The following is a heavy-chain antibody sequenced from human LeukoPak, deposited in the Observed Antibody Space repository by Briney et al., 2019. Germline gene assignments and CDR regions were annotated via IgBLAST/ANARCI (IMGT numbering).Heavy chain of an antibody. V-gene: IGHV3-7*03. CDR1: GFTFSSYW. J-gene: IGHJ4*02. Sequence: GGSLRLSCAASGFTFSSYWMSWVRQAPGKGLEWVANIKQDGSEKYYVDSVKGRFTISRDNAKNSLYLQMNSLKTEDTALYYCTTGGGTSDFWGQGTLVTVSS. CDR2: IKQDGSEK. CDR3: TTGGGTSDF. D-gene: IGHD1-1*01.